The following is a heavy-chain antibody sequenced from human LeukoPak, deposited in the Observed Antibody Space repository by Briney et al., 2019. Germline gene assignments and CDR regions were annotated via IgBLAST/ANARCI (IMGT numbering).Heavy chain of an antibody. J-gene: IGHJ3*02. Sequence: ASVKVSCKASGYTFTSYYMHWVRQAPGQGLEWMGIINPSGGSTSYAQKFQGRVTMTRDTSTSTVYVELSSLRSEDTAVYYCARDDEVVAANSDAAFDIWGQGTMVTVSS. CDR1: GYTFTSYY. V-gene: IGHV1-46*01. D-gene: IGHD2-15*01. CDR3: ARDDEVVAANSDAAFDI. CDR2: INPSGGST.